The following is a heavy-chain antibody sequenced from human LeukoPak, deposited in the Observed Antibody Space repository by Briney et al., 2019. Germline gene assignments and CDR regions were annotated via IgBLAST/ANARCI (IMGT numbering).Heavy chain of an antibody. CDR2: INPNSGGT. V-gene: IGHV1-2*02. Sequence: ASVKVSCKASGYTFTGYYMHWVRQAPGQGLEWMGWINPNSGGTNYAQKFQGRVTVTRDTSISTAYMELSRLRSDDTAVYYCARVLVGATRYYYYGMDVWGQGTTVTVSS. D-gene: IGHD1-26*01. J-gene: IGHJ6*02. CDR1: GYTFTGYY. CDR3: ARVLVGATRYYYYGMDV.